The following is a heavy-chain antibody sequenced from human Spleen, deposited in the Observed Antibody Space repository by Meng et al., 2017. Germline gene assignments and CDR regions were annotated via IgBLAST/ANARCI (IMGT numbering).Heavy chain of an antibody. J-gene: IGHJ4*02. D-gene: IGHD6-13*01. CDR3: ARHRSSSWSDY. Sequence: QGQLVQVGAEVKKPGASVKVSCKASGYSFTAYAMAWVRQVPGQGLEWMGWINTYNGNPTYAQDFTGRFVFSLDTSVSTAYLQISGLKAEDTAVYYCARHRSSSWSDYWGQGTLVTVSS. V-gene: IGHV7-4-1*02. CDR1: GYSFTAYA. CDR2: INTYNGNP.